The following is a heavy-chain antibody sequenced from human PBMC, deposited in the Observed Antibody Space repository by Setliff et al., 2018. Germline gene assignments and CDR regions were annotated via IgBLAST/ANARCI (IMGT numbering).Heavy chain of an antibody. V-gene: IGHV3-15*01. Sequence: GGSLRLSCAASGFTFNNAWMSWVRQDPGKGLEWIGRIKSKSDGGATDYAAAVKGRFTISRDDSKNMVHLQMSSLKTEDTAVYYCTTVPGRSPVITPGAFDLWGQGTMVTVSS. J-gene: IGHJ3*01. CDR2: IKSKSDGGAT. D-gene: IGHD1-20*01. CDR1: GFTFNNAW. CDR3: TTVPGRSPVITPGAFDL.